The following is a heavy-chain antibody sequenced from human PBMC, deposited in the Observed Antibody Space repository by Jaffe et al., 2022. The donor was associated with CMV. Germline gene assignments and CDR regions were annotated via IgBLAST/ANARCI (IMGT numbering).Heavy chain of an antibody. CDR2: VYISGNT. CDR3: ARGRVGSGSYDAFDI. J-gene: IGHJ3*02. V-gene: IGHV4-4*07. CDR1: GGSIGSYY. Sequence: QVQLQESGPGLVKPSETLSLTCTVSGGSIGSYYWSWIRQPAGEGLEWIGRVYISGNTNYNPSLKSRVTMSVDTSKNQFSLKLSSVTAADTAVYYCARGRVGSGSYDAFDIWGQGTVVTVSS. D-gene: IGHD3-10*01.